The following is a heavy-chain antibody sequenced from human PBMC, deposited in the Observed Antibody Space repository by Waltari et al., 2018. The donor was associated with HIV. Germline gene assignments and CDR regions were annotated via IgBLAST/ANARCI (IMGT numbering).Heavy chain of an antibody. J-gene: IGHJ1*01. CDR3: TADFQY. CDR1: GFTFRVAW. Sequence: EVQLVESGGDLINPGGCFRLSCAASGFTFRVAWMSWVRQAPGQGLEWVGRIKSKSDGGATDYAAPVKGRFTISRDDSQNSLYLQMSGLKSEDTGIYYCTADFQYWGRGTLVSVFS. CDR2: IKSKSDGGAT. V-gene: IGHV3-15*01.